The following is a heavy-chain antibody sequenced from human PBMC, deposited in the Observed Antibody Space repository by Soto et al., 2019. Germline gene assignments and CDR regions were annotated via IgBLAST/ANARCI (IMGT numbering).Heavy chain of an antibody. V-gene: IGHV3-11*05. J-gene: IGHJ4*02. D-gene: IGHD1-7*01. Sequence: QVQLVESGGGLVKPGGSLRLSCAASGFTFSDYYMSWIRQAPGKGLEWVSYISSTSSYTNYADSVKGRFTISRDNAKNSLYLQMTSLRAEDTAVYYCARSLNYYFDYWGQGTLVTVSS. CDR3: ARSLNYYFDY. CDR2: ISSTSSYT. CDR1: GFTFSDYY.